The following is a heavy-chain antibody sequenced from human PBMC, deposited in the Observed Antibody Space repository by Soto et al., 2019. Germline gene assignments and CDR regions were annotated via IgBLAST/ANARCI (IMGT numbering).Heavy chain of an antibody. CDR1: GGSIGGVGYS. Sequence: PSETLSPTCAVSGGSIGGVGYSWSWIRQPPGGGLEWIGYMYHSGTFLKSPSLKTRLTMSLDMSKNQFSLTLNSMTAADTAVYYCARAQFYSGSGNYHNLMFDVWGQGIQVTVSS. CDR3: ARAQFYSGSGNYHNLMFDV. D-gene: IGHD3-10*01. J-gene: IGHJ5*02. V-gene: IGHV4-30-2*01. CDR2: MYHSGTF.